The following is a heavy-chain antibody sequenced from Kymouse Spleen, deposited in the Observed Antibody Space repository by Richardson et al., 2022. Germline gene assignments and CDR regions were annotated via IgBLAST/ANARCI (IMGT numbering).Heavy chain of an antibody. CDR1: GFTFSSYW. CDR2: INSDGSST. J-gene: IGHJ4*02. Sequence: EVQLVESGGGLVQPGGSLRLSCAASGFTFSSYWMHWVRQAPGKGLVWVSRINSDGSSTSYADSVKGRFTISRDNAKNTLYLQMNSLRAEDTAVYYCAREDGTMVRGVFDYWGQGTLVTVSS. D-gene: IGHD3-10*01. V-gene: IGHV3-74*01. CDR3: AREDGTMVRGVFDY.